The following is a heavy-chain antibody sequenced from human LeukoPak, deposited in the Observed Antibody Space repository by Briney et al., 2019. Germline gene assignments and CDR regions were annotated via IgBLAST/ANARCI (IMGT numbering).Heavy chain of an antibody. Sequence: GGSLRLSCVGSGFTFGVYSMNWVRQVPGKGLEWVASISGNEYNIKYADSVKGRFTISRDNSKDTLYLQMNSLRAEDTAVYYCAKDLGIWNFDYWGQGTLVTVSS. D-gene: IGHD7-27*01. CDR3: AKDLGIWNFDY. CDR1: GFTFGVYS. CDR2: ISGNEYNI. J-gene: IGHJ4*02. V-gene: IGHV3-23*01.